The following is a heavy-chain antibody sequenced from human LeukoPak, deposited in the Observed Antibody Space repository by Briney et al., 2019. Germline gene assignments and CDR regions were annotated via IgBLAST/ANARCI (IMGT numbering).Heavy chain of an antibody. J-gene: IGHJ4*02. V-gene: IGHV3-23*01. CDR2: ISGSGGST. Sequence: GGSLRLSCAASGFTFSSYAMSWVRQAPGKGLEWVSAISGSGGSTYNADSVKGRFTISRDNSKNTLYLQMNSLRAEDTAVYYCAKDLEQQLAIYFDYWGQGTLVTVSS. CDR3: AKDLEQQLAIYFDY. D-gene: IGHD6-13*01. CDR1: GFTFSSYA.